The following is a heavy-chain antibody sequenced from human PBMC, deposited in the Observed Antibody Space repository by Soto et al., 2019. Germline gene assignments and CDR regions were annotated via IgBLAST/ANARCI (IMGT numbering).Heavy chain of an antibody. CDR2: IYYSGST. D-gene: IGHD6-13*01. CDR3: ARDERTAAGLDY. CDR1: GGSISSGDYY. J-gene: IGHJ4*02. V-gene: IGHV4-30-4*01. Sequence: QVQLQESGPGLVKPSQTLSLTCTVSGGSISSGDYYWSWIRQPPGKCLEWIGYIYYSGSTYYNSSLKSRVTISVDTSKNQFSLKLSSVTAADTAVYYCARDERTAAGLDYWGQGTLVTVSS.